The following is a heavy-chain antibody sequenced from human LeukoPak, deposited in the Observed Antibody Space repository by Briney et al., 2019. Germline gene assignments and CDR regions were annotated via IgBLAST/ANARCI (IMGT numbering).Heavy chain of an antibody. D-gene: IGHD3-22*01. CDR3: ASCSYDNSGYYYA. V-gene: IGHV3-48*02. J-gene: IGHJ5*02. Sequence: GSLRLSCVASGYTFSSYSMNWVRQAPGKGLEWISYISAGSGVMYYADSVKGRFTISRDNAKNSLYLQMNRLRDEDTAVYYCASCSYDNSGYYYAWGQGTLVTVSS. CDR2: ISAGSGVM. CDR1: GYTFSSYS.